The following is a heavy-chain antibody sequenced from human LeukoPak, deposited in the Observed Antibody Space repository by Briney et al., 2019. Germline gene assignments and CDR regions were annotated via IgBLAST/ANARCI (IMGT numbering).Heavy chain of an antibody. D-gene: IGHD3-10*01. V-gene: IGHV4-34*01. CDR1: NGSFSGYY. CDR2: INNSGVT. J-gene: IGHJ5*02. Sequence: PSETLSLTCAVHNGSFSGYYWIWIRQAPGKGLEWIGEINNSGVTYYNPSLETRVTISRDTSKIQFSLQLKSVSAADTAVYYCARGGTTYYYGSGTSPWGQGTLVIVSS. CDR3: ARGGTTYYYGSGTSP.